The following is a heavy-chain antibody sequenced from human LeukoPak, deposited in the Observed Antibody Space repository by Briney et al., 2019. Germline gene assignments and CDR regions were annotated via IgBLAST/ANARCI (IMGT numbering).Heavy chain of an antibody. Sequence: PSETLSLTCTVSGGSISSYYWSWIRQPPGKGLEWIGYIYYSGSTNYNPSLKSRVTISVDTSKNQFSLKLRSVTAADTAVYYCARAGYYYGSGSYLGFDPWGQGTLVTVSS. J-gene: IGHJ5*02. CDR1: GGSISSYY. CDR2: IYYSGST. D-gene: IGHD3-10*01. CDR3: ARAGYYYGSGSYLGFDP. V-gene: IGHV4-59*12.